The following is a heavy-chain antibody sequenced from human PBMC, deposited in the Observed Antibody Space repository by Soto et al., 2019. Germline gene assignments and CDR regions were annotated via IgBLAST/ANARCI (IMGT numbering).Heavy chain of an antibody. CDR1: GGTFSSYA. D-gene: IGHD3-22*01. V-gene: IGHV1-69*01. Sequence: QVQLVQSGAEVKKPGSSVKVSCKASGGTFSSYAISWVRQAPGQGLEWMGGIIPIFGTANYAQKFQGRVTITADESTSTAYMELSSLRSEDTAVYYCARGRGYYYDSSGYSRPFDYWGQGTLVNVSS. J-gene: IGHJ4*02. CDR3: ARGRGYYYDSSGYSRPFDY. CDR2: IIPIFGTA.